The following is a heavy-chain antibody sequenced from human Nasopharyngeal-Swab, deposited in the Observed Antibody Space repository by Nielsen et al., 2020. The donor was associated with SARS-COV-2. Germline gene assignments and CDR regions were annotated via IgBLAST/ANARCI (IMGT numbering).Heavy chain of an antibody. CDR1: GFTFSSYS. J-gene: IGHJ6*02. CDR2: ISSSSSTI. V-gene: IGHV3-48*04. CDR3: ARDRATPSPGYYYYGMDV. Sequence: GESLKISCAASGFTFSSYSMNWVRQAPGKRLEWVSYISSSSSTIYYADSVKGRFTISRDNAKNSLYLQMNSLRAEDTAVYYCARDRATPSPGYYYYGMDVWGQGTTVTVSS.